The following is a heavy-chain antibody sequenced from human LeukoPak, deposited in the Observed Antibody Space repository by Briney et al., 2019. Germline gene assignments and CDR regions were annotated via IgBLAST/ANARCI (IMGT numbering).Heavy chain of an antibody. D-gene: IGHD2-21*02. CDR3: AGRTAATTRPFDY. CDR2: FYYTGST. J-gene: IGHJ4*02. CDR1: GVSIDPYH. Sequence: PSETLSLTCSVSGVSIDPYHWSWIRQPPGQGLEWIGYFYYTGSTNYSPSFEGRVTISEDTSKNQISLRLTSVTAADTAVYYCAGRTAATTRPFDYWGQGTLVTVSS. V-gene: IGHV4-59*01.